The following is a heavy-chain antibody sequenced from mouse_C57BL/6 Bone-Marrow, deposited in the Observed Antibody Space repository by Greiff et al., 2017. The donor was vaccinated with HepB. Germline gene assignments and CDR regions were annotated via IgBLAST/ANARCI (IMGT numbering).Heavy chain of an antibody. CDR3: AIGNDYDGRTTDWYFDV. J-gene: IGHJ1*03. CDR1: GYTFTSYW. V-gene: IGHV1-74*01. CDR2: IHPSDSDT. Sequence: QVQLKQPGAELVKPGASVKVSCKASGYTFTSYWMHWVKQRPGQGLEWIGRIHPSDSDTNYNQKFKGKATLTVDKSSSTAYMQLSSLTSEDSAVYYCAIGNDYDGRTTDWYFDVWGTGTTVTVSS. D-gene: IGHD2-4*01.